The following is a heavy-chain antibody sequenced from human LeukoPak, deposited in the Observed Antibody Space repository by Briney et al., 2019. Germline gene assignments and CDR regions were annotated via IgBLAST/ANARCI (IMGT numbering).Heavy chain of an antibody. CDR1: GFTFNDYS. V-gene: IGHV3-21*01. Sequence: GGSLRLSCAASGFTFNDYSMNWVRQAPGKGLEWVSSNSLRSRHINNAGSVKGRFTTSRDDAENSLYLQMNSLRAEDMAVYYCVRDLLGSGSTTAYLRHWSKGTLVTVSS. J-gene: IGHJ1*01. D-gene: IGHD1-1*01. CDR2: NSLRSRHI. CDR3: VRDLLGSGSTTAYLRH.